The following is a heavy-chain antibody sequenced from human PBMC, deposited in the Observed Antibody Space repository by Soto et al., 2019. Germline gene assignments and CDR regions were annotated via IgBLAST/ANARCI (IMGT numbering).Heavy chain of an antibody. CDR1: GGSFSGYY. D-gene: IGHD1-26*01. CDR2: INHSGST. Sequence: SETLSLTCAVYGGSFSGYYWSWIRQPPGKGLEWIGEINHSGSTNYNPSLKSRVTISVDTSKNQFSLKLSSVTAADTAVYYCAGWEPLDYWGQGTLVTVSS. CDR3: AGWEPLDY. V-gene: IGHV4-34*01. J-gene: IGHJ4*02.